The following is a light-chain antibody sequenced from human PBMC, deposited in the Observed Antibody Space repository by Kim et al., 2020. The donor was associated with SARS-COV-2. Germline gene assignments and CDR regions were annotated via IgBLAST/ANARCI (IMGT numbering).Light chain of an antibody. CDR2: QNN. J-gene: IGLJ2*01. CDR3: QTWDTSSVV. Sequence: SYELTQPPSVSVSPGQTASITCSGDKLGDKYACWYQQKPGQSPVLVIYQNNKRPSGIPERFSGSNSGNTATLTISGTQSMDEADYYCQTWDTSSVVFGGGTQRTV. V-gene: IGLV3-1*01. CDR1: KLGDKY.